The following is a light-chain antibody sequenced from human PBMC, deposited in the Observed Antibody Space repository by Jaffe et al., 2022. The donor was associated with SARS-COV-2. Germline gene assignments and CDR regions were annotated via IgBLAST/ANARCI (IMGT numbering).Light chain of an antibody. CDR1: SGSVSTNYF. V-gene: IGLV8-61*01. CDR3: VLYMGSGIWV. Sequence: QTVVTQEPSFSVSPGGTVTLTCGLSSGSVSTNYFSSWYQQTPGQAPRTLIYNTYTRSSGVPDRFSGSILGNKAALTITGAQADDESDYYCVLYMGSGIWVFGGGTKLTVL. CDR2: NTY. J-gene: IGLJ3*02.